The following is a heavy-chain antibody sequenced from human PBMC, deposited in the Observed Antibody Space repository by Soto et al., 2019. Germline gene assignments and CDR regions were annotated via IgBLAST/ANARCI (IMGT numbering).Heavy chain of an antibody. CDR1: GGAFISYP. Sequence: SVKGCCHASGGAFISYPINWGRQATGQGPDWMGGIIPIFGTANYAQEFQGRVTITADESTSTAYMELSSLRSEDTAVYYCARDQGSGYSYGVDFDYWGQGTLVTSPQ. CDR2: IIPIFGTA. J-gene: IGHJ4*02. CDR3: ARDQGSGYSYGVDFDY. D-gene: IGHD5-18*01. V-gene: IGHV1-69*13.